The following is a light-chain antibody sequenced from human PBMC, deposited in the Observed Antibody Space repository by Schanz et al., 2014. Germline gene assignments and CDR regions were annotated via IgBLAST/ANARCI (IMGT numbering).Light chain of an antibody. CDR3: QQYNTWPPKYT. Sequence: EIVMTQSPATLSVSPGERATLSCRASQSVSSNLAWYQQKPGQAPRLLIYGASTRATGSPARFSGSGSGTEFTLTISSLQSEDFAIYYCQQYNTWPPKYTFGQGTKLESK. J-gene: IGKJ2*01. CDR2: GAS. V-gene: IGKV3-15*01. CDR1: QSVSSN.